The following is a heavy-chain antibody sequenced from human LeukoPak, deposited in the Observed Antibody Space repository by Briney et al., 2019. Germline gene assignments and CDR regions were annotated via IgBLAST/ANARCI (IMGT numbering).Heavy chain of an antibody. CDR3: ARVQNTMIVVAPIFDY. J-gene: IGHJ4*02. CDR1: GFTFSSYW. CDR2: IKSDGSST. V-gene: IGHV3-74*01. Sequence: GGSLRLSCAASGFTFSSYWMHWVRQAPGKGLVWVSHIKSDGSSTSYADSVKGRFTISRDNAKNSLYLQMNSLRAEDTAVYYCARVQNTMIVVAPIFDYWGQGTLVTVSS. D-gene: IGHD3-22*01.